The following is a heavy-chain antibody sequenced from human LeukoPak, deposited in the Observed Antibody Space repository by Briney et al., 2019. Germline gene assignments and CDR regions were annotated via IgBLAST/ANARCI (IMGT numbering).Heavy chain of an antibody. CDR1: GGSFSGYY. CDR2: INHSGST. CDR3: AGELAAAGQN. V-gene: IGHV4-34*01. Sequence: SETLSLTCAVYGGSFSGYYWSWIRQPPGKGLEWIGEINHSGSTNYNPSLKSRVTISVDTSKNQFSLKLSSVTAADTAVYYCAGELAAAGQNWGQGTLVTVSS. J-gene: IGHJ4*02. D-gene: IGHD6-13*01.